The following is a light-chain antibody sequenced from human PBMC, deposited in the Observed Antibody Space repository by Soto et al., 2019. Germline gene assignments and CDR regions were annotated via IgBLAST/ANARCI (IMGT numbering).Light chain of an antibody. CDR2: SNN. Sequence: QLVLTQPPSASGTPGQRVTISCSGSSSNIGSNTVNWYQQLPGTAPKLLIYSNNQRPSGVPDRFSGSKSGTSASLAISGLQSEDEAAYYCAAWDDSLKGWVFVGGTKVTVL. CDR3: AAWDDSLKGWV. CDR1: SSNIGSNT. J-gene: IGLJ3*02. V-gene: IGLV1-44*01.